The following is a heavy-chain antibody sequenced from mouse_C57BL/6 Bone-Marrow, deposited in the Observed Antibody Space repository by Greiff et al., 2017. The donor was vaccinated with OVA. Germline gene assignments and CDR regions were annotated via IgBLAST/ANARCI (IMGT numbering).Heavy chain of an antibody. CDR2: ISYSGST. V-gene: IGHV3-8*01. D-gene: IGHD1-1*01. J-gene: IGHJ4*01. CDR3: ARYGHYGSSYNYAMDY. CDR1: GYSITSDY. Sequence: EVKLVESGPGLAKPSQTLSLTCSVTGYSITSDYWNWIRKFPGNKLEYMGYISYSGSTYYNPSLKSRISITRDTSKNQYYLQLNSVTTEDTATYYCARYGHYGSSYNYAMDYWGQGTSVTVSS.